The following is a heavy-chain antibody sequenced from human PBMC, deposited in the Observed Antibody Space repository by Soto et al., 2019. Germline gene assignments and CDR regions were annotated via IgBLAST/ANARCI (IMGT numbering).Heavy chain of an antibody. CDR3: AAVMVRGVYYFDY. CDR2: IVVGSGNT. CDR1: GFTFTSSA. J-gene: IGHJ4*02. D-gene: IGHD3-10*01. V-gene: IGHV1-58*01. Sequence: SVKVSCKASGFTFTSSAVQWVRQARGQRLEWIGWIVVGSGNTNYAQKFQERVTITRDMSTSTAYMELSSLRSEDTAVYYCAAVMVRGVYYFDYWGQGTLVTVSS.